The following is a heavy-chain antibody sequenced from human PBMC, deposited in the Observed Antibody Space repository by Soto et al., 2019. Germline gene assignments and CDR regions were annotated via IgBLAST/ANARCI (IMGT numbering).Heavy chain of an antibody. CDR2: ISWDGVNT. V-gene: IGHV3-43*01. D-gene: IGHD6-13*01. Sequence: PGGSLRLSCAASGFNFNDYTMHWVRQAPGKGLEWVSLISWDGVNTYYADSVKGRFTISRDNAKNTLYLQMNSLRAEDTAVYYCGRVPAAAAGIGIDHWGQGILVTVSS. CDR3: GRVPAAAAGIGIDH. J-gene: IGHJ4*02. CDR1: GFNFNDYT.